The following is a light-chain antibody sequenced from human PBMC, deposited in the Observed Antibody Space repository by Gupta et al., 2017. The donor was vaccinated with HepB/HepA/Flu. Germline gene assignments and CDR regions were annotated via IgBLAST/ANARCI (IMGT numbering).Light chain of an antibody. J-gene: IGLJ2*01. CDR2: DVS. CDR1: SSDVGGYNY. CDR3: GSYAGSYVV. V-gene: IGLV2-11*01. Sequence: QSALTQPRSVSGSPGQSVTISCTGTSSDVGGYNYVSWYQQHPGKAPKLMIYDVSKRPSGVPDRFSGSKSGNTASLTISGLQAEDKADYYCGSYAGSYVVFGGGTKLTVL.